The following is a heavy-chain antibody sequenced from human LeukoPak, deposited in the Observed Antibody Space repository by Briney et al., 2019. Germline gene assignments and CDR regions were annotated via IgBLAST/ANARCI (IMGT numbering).Heavy chain of an antibody. J-gene: IGHJ5*02. D-gene: IGHD6-19*01. CDR2: ISSSSSYI. V-gene: IGHV3-21*01. CDR1: GFTFSSYS. Sequence: GGSLRLSCAASGFTFSSYSMNWVRQAPGKGLARVSSISSSSSYIYYADSVKGRFTISRDNAKNSLYLQMNSLRAEDTAVYYCASSGHSSGWYILDWFDPWGQGTLVTVSS. CDR3: ASSGHSSGWYILDWFDP.